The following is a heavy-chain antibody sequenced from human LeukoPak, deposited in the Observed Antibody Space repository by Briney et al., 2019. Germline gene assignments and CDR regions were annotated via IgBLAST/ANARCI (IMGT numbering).Heavy chain of an antibody. Sequence: GASVKVSCKASGYTFTSYYMHWVRQAPGQGLEWMRIINPSGGSTSYAQKFQGRVTMTEDTSTDTAYMELSSLRSEDTAVYYCATGTTVTRNWSDPWGQGTLVTVSS. CDR2: INPSGGST. CDR1: GYTFTSYY. D-gene: IGHD4-17*01. CDR3: ATGTTVTRNWSDP. J-gene: IGHJ5*02. V-gene: IGHV1-46*01.